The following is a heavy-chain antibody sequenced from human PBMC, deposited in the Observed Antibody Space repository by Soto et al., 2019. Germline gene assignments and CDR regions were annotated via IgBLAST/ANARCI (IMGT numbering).Heavy chain of an antibody. D-gene: IGHD3-22*01. V-gene: IGHV4-4*08. CDR1: GGSINSYY. CDR3: ARDSSFDDSSGYLDY. J-gene: IGHJ4*02. Sequence: SETLSLTCTVSGGSINSYYWNWIRQPPGKGLEWIGNIYSSGSTNYNPSLKSRLTISRDNAKNSLYLQMNSLRAEDTAVYYCARDSSFDDSSGYLDYWGQGTLVTVSS. CDR2: IYSSGST.